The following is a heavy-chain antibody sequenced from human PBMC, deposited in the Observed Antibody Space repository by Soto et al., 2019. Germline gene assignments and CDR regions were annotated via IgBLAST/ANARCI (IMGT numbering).Heavy chain of an antibody. Sequence: EVQLVESGGGLVKPGGSLRLSCAASGFTFSRYGMNWVRQAPGKGLELVSSSSGLSSYIYYADSVKGRFTVSRDNAKNSLYVQMQSLRSEDTAVYYCARDPQQLLADSYYYGMDVWGQGTTVIVSS. D-gene: IGHD2-2*01. CDR1: GFTFSRYG. CDR3: ARDPQQLLADSYYYGMDV. J-gene: IGHJ6*02. V-gene: IGHV3-21*02. CDR2: SSGLSSYI.